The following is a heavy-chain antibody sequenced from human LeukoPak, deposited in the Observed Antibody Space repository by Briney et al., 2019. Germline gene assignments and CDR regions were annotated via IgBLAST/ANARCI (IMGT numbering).Heavy chain of an antibody. Sequence: SETLSLTCAVYGGSFSGYYWSWIRQPPGKGLEWIGEINHSGSTNYNPSLKSRVTISVDTSKNQFSLKLSSVTAADTAVYYCARVVLLWFGEYNAFDIWGQGTMVTVSS. CDR3: ARVVLLWFGEYNAFDI. CDR1: GGSFSGYY. J-gene: IGHJ3*02. CDR2: INHSGST. V-gene: IGHV4-34*01. D-gene: IGHD3-10*01.